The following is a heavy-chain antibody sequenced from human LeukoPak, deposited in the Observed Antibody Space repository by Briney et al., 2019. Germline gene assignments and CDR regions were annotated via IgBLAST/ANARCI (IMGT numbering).Heavy chain of an antibody. Sequence: PSETLSLTCTVSGGSISSYYWSWIRQPPGKGLEWIGYIYYSGSTNYNPSLKSRVTISVDTSKNQFSLKLSSVTAADTAVYYCARLILGATMGDCFDYWGQGTLVTVSS. V-gene: IGHV4-59*08. D-gene: IGHD1-26*01. CDR1: GGSISSYY. CDR3: ARLILGATMGDCFDY. CDR2: IYYSGST. J-gene: IGHJ4*02.